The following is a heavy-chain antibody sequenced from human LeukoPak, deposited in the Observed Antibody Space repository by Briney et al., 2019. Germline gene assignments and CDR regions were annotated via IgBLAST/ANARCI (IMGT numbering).Heavy chain of an antibody. V-gene: IGHV4-4*02. CDR1: GGSITQTNY. CDR3: ARDKPGYSYGDYDY. Sequence: SGTLSLTCDVSGGSITQTNYWTWVRQPPGKGLEWIGEVNLQGGTNYNPSLLRRVAISVDTSANHVSLQMTSVTAADTAVYYCARDKPGYSYGDYDYWGQGTLVTVSS. J-gene: IGHJ4*02. CDR2: VNLQGGT. D-gene: IGHD5-18*01.